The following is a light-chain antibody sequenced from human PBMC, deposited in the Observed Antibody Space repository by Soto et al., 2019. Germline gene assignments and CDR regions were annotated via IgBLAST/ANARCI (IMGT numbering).Light chain of an antibody. Sequence: EIVVTQSPGTLSLFPGERATLSCRASQSVSSSYVGWYQQKRGQAPRLLIFAATNRAAGIPDRFSGSGSGTDFTLTISRLEPEDFAVYYCQYYGISPNTFGQGTNLEIK. CDR3: QYYGISPNT. J-gene: IGKJ2*01. CDR1: QSVSSSY. CDR2: AAT. V-gene: IGKV3-20*01.